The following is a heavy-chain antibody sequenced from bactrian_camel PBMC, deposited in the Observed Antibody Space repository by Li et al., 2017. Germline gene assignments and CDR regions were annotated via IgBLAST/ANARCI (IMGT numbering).Heavy chain of an antibody. CDR2: ISPDLRNT. J-gene: IGHJ4*01. CDR3: AADQSWWHLNF. D-gene: IGHD7*01. CDR1: ELRYSGYY. Sequence: HVQLVESGGDLVQPGGSLRLTCAASELRYSGYYMTWLRQAPGKGLEWVSTISPDLRNTWYKDSVKGRFTISADNAKNTLYLQMDSLKPEDTAVYYCAADQSWWHLNFWGQGTQVTVS. V-gene: IGHV3-2*01.